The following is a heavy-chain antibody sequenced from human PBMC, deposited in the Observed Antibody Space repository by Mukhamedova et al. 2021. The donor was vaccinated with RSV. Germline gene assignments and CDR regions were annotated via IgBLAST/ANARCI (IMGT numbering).Heavy chain of an antibody. J-gene: IGHJ2*01. V-gene: IGHV5-51*01. CDR2: IYPGDSDT. D-gene: IGHD6-13*01. Sequence: VRQMPGKGLEWMGIIYPGDSDTRYSPSFEGQVTISADKSISTAYLQWNSLKASDTAMYYCEQTTTVQIDTQLVLEWYFDLWGRG. CDR3: EQTTTVQIDTQLVLEWYFDL.